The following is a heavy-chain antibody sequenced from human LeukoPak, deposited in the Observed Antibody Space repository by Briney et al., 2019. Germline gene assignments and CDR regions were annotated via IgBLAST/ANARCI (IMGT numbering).Heavy chain of an antibody. CDR2: IYPGDSDT. CDR1: GYSFTSYW. Sequence: AGEPLKISCKGSGYSFTSYWIGWVRQMPGKGLEWMGIIYPGDSDTRYSPSFQGQVTISADKSISTAYLQWSSLKASDTAMYYCARLARYNSGWYFDSWGQGTLVSVSS. D-gene: IGHD6-19*01. CDR3: ARLARYNSGWYFDS. J-gene: IGHJ4*02. V-gene: IGHV5-51*01.